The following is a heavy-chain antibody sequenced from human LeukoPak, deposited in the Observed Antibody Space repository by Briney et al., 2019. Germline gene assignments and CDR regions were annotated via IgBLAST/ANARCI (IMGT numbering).Heavy chain of an antibody. CDR3: ARGRYCSGGSCLRPFDP. V-gene: IGHV4-59*12. CDR2: IYYSGST. CDR1: GGSISSYY. D-gene: IGHD2-15*01. J-gene: IGHJ5*02. Sequence: PSETPSLTCTVSGGSISSYYWSWIRQPPGKGLEWIGYIYYSGSTNYNPSLKSRVTISVDTSKNQFSLKLSSVTAADTAVYYCARGRYCSGGSCLRPFDPWGQGTLVTVSS.